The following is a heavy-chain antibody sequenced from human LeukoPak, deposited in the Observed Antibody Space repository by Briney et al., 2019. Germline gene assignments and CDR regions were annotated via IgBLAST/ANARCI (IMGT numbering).Heavy chain of an antibody. Sequence: ASVKVSCKASGYTFTGYYMHWVRQAPGQGLEWMGWINPNSGGTNYAQKFQGRVTMTRDTSISTAYMELSRLRSDDTAVYYCARRFRRSGSYFVYWGQGTLVTVSS. CDR2: INPNSGGT. J-gene: IGHJ4*02. D-gene: IGHD1-26*01. CDR1: GYTFTGYY. CDR3: ARRFRRSGSYFVY. V-gene: IGHV1-2*02.